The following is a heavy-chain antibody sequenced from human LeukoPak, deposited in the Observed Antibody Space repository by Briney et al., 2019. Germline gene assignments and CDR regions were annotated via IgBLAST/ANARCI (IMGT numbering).Heavy chain of an antibody. CDR3: ARDRPRLRGYSYGYYYYMDV. Sequence: SETLSLTCIISGGSISSTTYYWGWIRQPPGKGLEWIGTLYYSGKTYYNPSLKSRVTISVDTSKNQFSLKLSSVTAADTAVYYCARDRPRLRGYSYGYYYYMDVWGKGTTVTVSS. J-gene: IGHJ6*03. D-gene: IGHD5-18*01. CDR2: LYYSGKT. V-gene: IGHV4-39*07. CDR1: GGSISSTTYY.